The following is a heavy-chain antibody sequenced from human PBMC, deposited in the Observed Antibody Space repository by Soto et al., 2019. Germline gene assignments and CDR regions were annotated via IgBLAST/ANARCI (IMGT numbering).Heavy chain of an antibody. J-gene: IGHJ4*02. CDR2: IYHSGST. CDR1: GGSISSGGYS. D-gene: IGHD2-2*01. CDR3: TRVPER. V-gene: IGHV4-30-2*01. Sequence: PSETLSLTCAFSGGSISSGGYSWSWIRQPPGKGVEWIGYIYHSGSTYYNPSLKSRVTISVDRSKNQFSLKLSSVTAADTAVYYWTRVPERWGQGTLVTVS.